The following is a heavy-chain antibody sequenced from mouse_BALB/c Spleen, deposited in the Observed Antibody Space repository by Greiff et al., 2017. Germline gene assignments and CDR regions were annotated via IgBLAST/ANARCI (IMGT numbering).Heavy chain of an antibody. CDR3: TRGDYGSSYFDY. D-gene: IGHD1-1*01. Sequence: LQQPGSELVRPGASVKLSCKASGYTFTSYWMHWVKQRPGQGLEWIGNIYPGSGSTNYDEKFKSKATLTVDTSSSTAYMQLSSLTSEDSAVYYCTRGDYGSSYFDYWGQGTTLTVSS. CDR2: IYPGSGST. CDR1: GYTFTSYW. J-gene: IGHJ2*01. V-gene: IGHV1S22*01.